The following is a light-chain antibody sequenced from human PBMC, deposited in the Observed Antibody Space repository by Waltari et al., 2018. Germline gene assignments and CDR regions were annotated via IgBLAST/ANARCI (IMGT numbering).Light chain of an antibody. V-gene: IGKV3-20*01. CDR3: QKYERLPAT. J-gene: IGKJ1*01. CDR1: QGVSRA. Sequence: SCRASQGVSRALVWYQQKPGQAPRLLIYDASRRAPGIPDRFSGSGSGTDFSLTISRLEPEDFAVYYCQKYERLPATFGQGTKVEIK. CDR2: DAS.